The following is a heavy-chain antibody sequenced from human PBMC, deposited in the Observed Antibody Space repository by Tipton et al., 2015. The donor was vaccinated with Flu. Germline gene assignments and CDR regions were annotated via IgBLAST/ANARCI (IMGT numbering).Heavy chain of an antibody. Sequence: TLSLTCTVSGGSISSYYWSWIRQPPGKGLEWIGYIYYSGSTNYNPSLKSRVTISVDTSKNQFSLKLSSVTAADTAVYYCARDRTIFGFDYWGQGTLVTVSS. CDR1: GGSISSYY. J-gene: IGHJ4*02. CDR3: ARDRTIFGFDY. V-gene: IGHV4-59*12. CDR2: IYYSGST. D-gene: IGHD3-3*01.